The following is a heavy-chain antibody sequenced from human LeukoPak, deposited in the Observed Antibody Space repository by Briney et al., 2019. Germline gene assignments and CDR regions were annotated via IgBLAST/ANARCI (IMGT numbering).Heavy chain of an antibody. CDR1: GGTFSSYA. J-gene: IGHJ6*02. D-gene: IGHD2-2*03. CDR2: IIPIFGIA. V-gene: IGHV1-69*04. Sequence: SVKVSCKASGGTFSSYAISWVRQAPGQGREWVGRIIPIFGIANYAQKFQGRVTITADKSTSTAYMELRSLTSEDTAVYYCARAPGGYCSSTSRPAFHYGMDVWGQGTLVTVSS. CDR3: ARAPGGYCSSTSRPAFHYGMDV.